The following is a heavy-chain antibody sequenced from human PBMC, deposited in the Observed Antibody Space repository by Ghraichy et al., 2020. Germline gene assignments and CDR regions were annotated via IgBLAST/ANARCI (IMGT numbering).Heavy chain of an antibody. CDR3: AKDSNPHGDFEY. V-gene: IGHV4-61*01. CDR1: GDSVSSGSYY. CDR2: IDYSGST. D-gene: IGHD4-17*01. J-gene: IGHJ4*02. Sequence: SETLSLTCTVSGDSVSSGSYYWSWIRQPPGKGLEWIGYIDYSGSTNYNPSLKSRVTISVDTSWNQFSLRLSSMTAADTAVYYCAKDSNPHGDFEYWGQGTLVTVSS.